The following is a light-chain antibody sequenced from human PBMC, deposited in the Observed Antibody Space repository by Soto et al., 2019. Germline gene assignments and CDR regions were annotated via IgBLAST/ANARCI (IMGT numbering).Light chain of an antibody. J-gene: IGKJ2*01. CDR2: AAS. V-gene: IGKV1-9*01. Sequence: DIQLTQSPSFLSASVGDRVTITCRASQGISSYLAWYQQKPGKAPKLLIYAASSVQSGVPSRFSGRGSGTEFTITVSRLQPEDLVNYSCQQLNSSSYTFGQGTKLEIK. CDR3: QQLNSSSYT. CDR1: QGISSY.